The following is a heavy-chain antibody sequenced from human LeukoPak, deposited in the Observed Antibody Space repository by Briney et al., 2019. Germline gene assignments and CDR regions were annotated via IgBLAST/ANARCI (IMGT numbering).Heavy chain of an antibody. CDR3: AKSASHYGSGSYLWGAFDI. CDR2: ISGSGGST. D-gene: IGHD3-10*01. J-gene: IGHJ3*02. CDR1: GFTFSSYA. Sequence: TGGSLRLSCAASGFTFSSYAMIWVRQAPGKGLEWFSAISGSGGSTYYADSVKGRFTISRDNSKNTLYLQMNSLRAEDTAVYYCAKSASHYGSGSYLWGAFDIWGQGTMVTVSS. V-gene: IGHV3-23*01.